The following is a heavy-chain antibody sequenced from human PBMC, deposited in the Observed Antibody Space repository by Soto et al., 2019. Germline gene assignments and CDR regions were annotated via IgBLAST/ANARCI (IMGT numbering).Heavy chain of an antibody. Sequence: QVQLQESGPGLVKPSQTLSLTCLVSGGSINNSGYYWSWIRQHPGKGLEWIGHIYESGSTYYNPSLKSRVTVSVDTSKNQFSLKLSSVTAADTAVYYCARDDYSGSGSNAYDIWGQGTMVTVSS. CDR2: IYESGST. J-gene: IGHJ3*02. CDR1: GGSINNSGYY. CDR3: ARDDYSGSGSNAYDI. D-gene: IGHD3-10*01. V-gene: IGHV4-31*03.